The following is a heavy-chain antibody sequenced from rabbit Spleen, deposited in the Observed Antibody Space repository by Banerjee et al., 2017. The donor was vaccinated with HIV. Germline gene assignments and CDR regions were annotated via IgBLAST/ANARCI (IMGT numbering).Heavy chain of an antibody. CDR1: GIDFTKYY. J-gene: IGHJ6*01. Sequence: QLTETGGGLVQPGGSLTLSCKASGIDFTKYYITWVRQAPGKGLEWIGIIYGAKGSTDYASWVNGRFTISSDNAQSTVDLKMTSLTAADTATYFCVRHYYSYGFGTYADGYYGMDLWGPGTLVTVS. CDR2: IYGAKGST. V-gene: IGHV1S7*01. D-gene: IGHD6-1*01. CDR3: VRHYYSYGFGTYADGYYGMDL.